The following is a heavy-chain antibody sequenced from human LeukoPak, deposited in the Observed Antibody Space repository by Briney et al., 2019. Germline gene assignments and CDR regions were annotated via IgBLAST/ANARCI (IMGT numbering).Heavy chain of an antibody. CDR3: ARTAAAGNRRLNY. D-gene: IGHD6-13*01. J-gene: IGHJ4*02. V-gene: IGHV1-8*01. Sequence: GASVQVFCKTCRYTVTSYYSNWWRQDTGKRLEWMRWMNPNSSNTGYAQKFQGRITMTRNTSISTAYMELSSLTSEDTAVYYCARTAAAGNRRLNYWGQGTLVTVSS. CDR1: RYTVTSYY. CDR2: MNPNSSNT.